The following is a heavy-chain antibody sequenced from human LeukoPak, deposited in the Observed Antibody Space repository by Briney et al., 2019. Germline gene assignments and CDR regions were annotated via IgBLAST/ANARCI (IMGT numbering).Heavy chain of an antibody. CDR1: GFTFSNYW. Sequence: GGSLRLSCAASGFTFSNYWMGWVRQAPGKGLEGVASIKQDGNEKYYVDSVKGRFTISRDNAKNSLYLQMNSLRAEDTAVYYCARDRCSSTSCFFDYWGQGTLVTVSS. CDR3: ARDRCSSTSCFFDY. J-gene: IGHJ4*02. D-gene: IGHD2-2*01. V-gene: IGHV3-7*01. CDR2: IKQDGNEK.